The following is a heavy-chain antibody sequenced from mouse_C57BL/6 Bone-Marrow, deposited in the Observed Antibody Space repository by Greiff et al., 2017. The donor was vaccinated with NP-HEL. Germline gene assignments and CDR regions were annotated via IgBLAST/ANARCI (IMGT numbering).Heavy chain of an antibody. V-gene: IGHV2-9-1*01. CDR1: GFSLTSYA. J-gene: IGHJ1*03. Sequence: VMLVESGPGLVAPSQSLSITCTVSGFSLTSYAISWVRQPPGKGLEWLGVIWTGGGTNYNSALKSRLSISKDNSKSQVFLKMNSLQTDDTARYYCARNSLSITTVAPWYFDVWGTGTTVTVSS. CDR2: IWTGGGT. CDR3: ARNSLSITTVAPWYFDV. D-gene: IGHD1-1*01.